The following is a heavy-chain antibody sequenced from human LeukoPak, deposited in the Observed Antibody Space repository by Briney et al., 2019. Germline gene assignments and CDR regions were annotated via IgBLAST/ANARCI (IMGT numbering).Heavy chain of an antibody. J-gene: IGHJ4*02. CDR2: IKTDGRTT. CDR1: GMTFSNHW. V-gene: IGHV3-74*01. CDR3: TTGPSYGYEW. Sequence: GESLRLSCAASGMTFSNHWMHWVRQAPGKGLVWVSLIKTDGRTTIYTDSVKGRFTISRDNGKSILYLQMNSLRAEDTGIYYCTTGPSYGYEWWGQGTVVTVSS. D-gene: IGHD3-16*01.